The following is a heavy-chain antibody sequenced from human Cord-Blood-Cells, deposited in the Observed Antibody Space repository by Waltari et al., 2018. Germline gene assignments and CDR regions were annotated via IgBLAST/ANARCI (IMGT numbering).Heavy chain of an antibody. CDR2: ISYDVSTQ. CDR3: AKDRWWYFFDY. D-gene: IGHD2-15*01. J-gene: IGHJ4*02. CDR1: EFTFSSFG. V-gene: IGHV3-30*18. Sequence: QVQLVESGGGVVQPGRSLRLSCAASEFTFSSFGMHWVRLAPGKGLGWVAVISYDVSTQDYADAVKGRFTISRYNSKNPLYLQMNSLRAADTAVYYCAKDRWWYFFDYWGQGTLVTVSS.